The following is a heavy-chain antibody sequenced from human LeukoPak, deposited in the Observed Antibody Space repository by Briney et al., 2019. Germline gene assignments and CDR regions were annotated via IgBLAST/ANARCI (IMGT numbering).Heavy chain of an antibody. J-gene: IGHJ4*02. D-gene: IGHD3-22*01. CDR1: GGSTSSGGYS. CDR2: IYHSGST. V-gene: IGHV4-30-2*01. CDR3: ASTYYYDSSGYYPSPYFDY. Sequence: PSETLSLTCAVSGGSTSSGGYSWSWIRQPPGKGLEWIGYIYHSGSTYYNPSLKSRVTISVDRSKNQFSLKLSSVTAADTAVYYCASTYYYDSSGYYPSPYFDYWGQGTLVTVSS.